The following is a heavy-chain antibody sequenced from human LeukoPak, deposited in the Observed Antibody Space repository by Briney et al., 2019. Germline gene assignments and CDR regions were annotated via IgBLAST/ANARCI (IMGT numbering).Heavy chain of an antibody. CDR2: IIPIFGTA. CDR1: GGTFSSYA. D-gene: IGHD3-22*01. CDR3: AREYDRIYFQH. V-gene: IGHV1-69*06. J-gene: IGHJ1*01. Sequence: SVKVSCKASGGTFSSYAISWVRQAPGQGLEWMGGIIPIFGTANYAQKFQGRVTITADKSTSTAYMKLSSLRSEDTAVYYCAREYDRIYFQHWGQGTLVTVSS.